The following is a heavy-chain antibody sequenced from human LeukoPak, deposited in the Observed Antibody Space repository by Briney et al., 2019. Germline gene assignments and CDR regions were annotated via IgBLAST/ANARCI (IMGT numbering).Heavy chain of an antibody. V-gene: IGHV3-48*01. Sequence: GGSLRLSCAASGFTFSSYEMNWVRQAPGKGLEWVSYISSSSSTIYYADSVKGRFTISRDNAKNSLYPQMNSLRAEDTAVYYCARDLRSYGAWGQGTLVTVSS. D-gene: IGHD4-17*01. CDR3: ARDLRSYGA. CDR2: ISSSSSTI. CDR1: GFTFSSYE. J-gene: IGHJ5*02.